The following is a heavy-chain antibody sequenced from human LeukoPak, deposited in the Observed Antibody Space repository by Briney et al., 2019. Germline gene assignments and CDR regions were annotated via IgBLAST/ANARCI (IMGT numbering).Heavy chain of an antibody. J-gene: IGHJ5*02. V-gene: IGHV4-30-4*08. CDR2: IYYSGST. CDR3: ASVTAMYGTGFDP. D-gene: IGHD5-18*01. Sequence: SQTLSLTCTLSGGSISSGDYYWSWIRQPPGKGLEWIGYIYYSGSTYYNPSLKSRITISVDTSKNQFSLKLSSVTAADTAVYYCASVTAMYGTGFDPWGQGTLVTVSS. CDR1: GGSISSGDYY.